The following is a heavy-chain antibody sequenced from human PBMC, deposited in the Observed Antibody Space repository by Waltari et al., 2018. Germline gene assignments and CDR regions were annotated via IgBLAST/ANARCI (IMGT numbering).Heavy chain of an antibody. Sequence: EVQLVESGGGLVNPGGSLRLSCAASGFTSASFTLNWVRQAPGKGLEWVLSISGVSTYISYADSVKGRFTISRDNAKNSLYLQMNSLRAEDTAVYYCAREGRCSGGRCYSDGPFDIWGQGTVVTVSS. D-gene: IGHD2-15*01. J-gene: IGHJ3*02. CDR3: AREGRCSGGRCYSDGPFDI. CDR2: ISGVSTYI. V-gene: IGHV3-21*01. CDR1: GFTSASFT.